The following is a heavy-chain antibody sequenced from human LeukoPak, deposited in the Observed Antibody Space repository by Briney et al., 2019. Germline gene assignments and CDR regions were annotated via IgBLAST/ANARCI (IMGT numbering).Heavy chain of an antibody. CDR2: IRGSGGTT. D-gene: IGHD3-9*01. V-gene: IGHV3-23*01. Sequence: GGSLRLSCTASVFTFSGCAMSWVRQAPGKGLEWVSAIRGSGGTTYYADCVKGRFTISRDNSKDTLYLQMNSLRVEDTAVYYCAKGLYDWLSDTDYWGQGTLVSVYS. CDR1: VFTFSGCA. J-gene: IGHJ4*02. CDR3: AKGLYDWLSDTDY.